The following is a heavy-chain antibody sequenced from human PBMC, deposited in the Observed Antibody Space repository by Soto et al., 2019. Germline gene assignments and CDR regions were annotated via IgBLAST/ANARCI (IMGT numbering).Heavy chain of an antibody. CDR2: INHSGST. V-gene: IGHV4-34*01. CDR1: GGSFSGYY. D-gene: IGHD2-2*02. J-gene: IGHJ6*03. Sequence: SETLSLTCAVYGGSFSGYYWSGIRQPPGKGLEWIGEINHSGSTNYNPSLKSRVTISVDTSKNQFSLKLSSVTAADTAVYYCARGAIQPTYYYYYYMAVWVKGTTVTVSS. CDR3: ARGAIQPTYYYYYYMAV.